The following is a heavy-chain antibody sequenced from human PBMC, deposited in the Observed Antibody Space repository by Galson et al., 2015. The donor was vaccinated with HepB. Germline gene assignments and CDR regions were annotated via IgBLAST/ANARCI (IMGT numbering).Heavy chain of an antibody. J-gene: IGHJ6*04. Sequence: SLRLSCAASGFTFSSYAMSWVRQAPGKGLEWVSAISGSGGSTYYADSVKGRFTISRDNSKNTLYLQMNSLRAEDTAVYYCAKDRKWSHSSSSGPFQNVWGKGTTVTVSS. D-gene: IGHD6-6*01. CDR3: AKDRKWSHSSSSGPFQNV. V-gene: IGHV3-23*01. CDR1: GFTFSSYA. CDR2: ISGSGGST.